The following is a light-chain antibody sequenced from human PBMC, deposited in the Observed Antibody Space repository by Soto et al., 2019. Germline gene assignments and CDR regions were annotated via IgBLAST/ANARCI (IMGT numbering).Light chain of an antibody. J-gene: IGKJ1*01. CDR2: GAS. CDR3: QQYHIWWT. V-gene: IGKV3-15*01. Sequence: MTQSPSSLSASVGDRVTITCRASQSISSHLAWYQQKPGQAPRLLISGASTRATGIPARFSGSGSGTEFTLTISSLQSEDFAVYYCQQYHIWWTFGQGTKVDIK. CDR1: QSISSH.